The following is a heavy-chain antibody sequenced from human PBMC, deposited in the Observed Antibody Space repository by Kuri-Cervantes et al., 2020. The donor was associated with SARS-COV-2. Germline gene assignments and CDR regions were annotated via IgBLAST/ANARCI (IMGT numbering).Heavy chain of an antibody. Sequence: SETLSLTCTVSGVLFASPSYYWGWVRQAPGKGLEWIGSVFYDGKTYYNPSLKSRVTISIDTSNNRFSLELASVSPTDTSVYYCARSSMDSCDSDCFYYFDVWGQGSLVTVSS. J-gene: IGHJ4*02. CDR1: GVLFASPSYY. CDR3: ARSSMDSCDSDCFYYFDV. V-gene: IGHV4-39*01. CDR2: VFYDGKT. D-gene: IGHD2-21*01.